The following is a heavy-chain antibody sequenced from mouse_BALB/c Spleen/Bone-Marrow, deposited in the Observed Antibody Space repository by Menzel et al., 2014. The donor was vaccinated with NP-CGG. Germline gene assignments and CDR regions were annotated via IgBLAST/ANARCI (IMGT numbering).Heavy chain of an antibody. CDR2: ILPGSGST. V-gene: IGHV1-9*01. D-gene: IGHD4-1*02. Sequence: QVQLKESGVELMKPGASVKISCKATGYTFSSYWIEWVKQRPGHGLEWIGEILPGSGSTNYNEKFKGKATFTADASSNTAYMQLSSLTSEDSAVYYCARSTGTWDYWGQGTSLTVSS. J-gene: IGHJ2*02. CDR3: ARSTGTWDY. CDR1: GYTFSSYW.